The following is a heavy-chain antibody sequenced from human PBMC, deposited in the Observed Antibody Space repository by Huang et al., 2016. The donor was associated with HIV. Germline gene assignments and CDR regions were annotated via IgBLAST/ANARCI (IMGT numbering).Heavy chain of an antibody. Sequence: QVQLQQWGAGLLKPSETLALTCAVYGESLRTYYWAWIRRPPGKGLQWIVEVNDGGDINYNPSRESRVTISVDTSRNQVSLTLTSMTAADTATYYCARRFRVAATRKWFDPWGQGTLVIVSS. CDR1: GESLRTYY. D-gene: IGHD3-10*01. J-gene: IGHJ5*02. V-gene: IGHV4-34*01. CDR3: ARRFRVAATRKWFDP. CDR2: VNDGGDI.